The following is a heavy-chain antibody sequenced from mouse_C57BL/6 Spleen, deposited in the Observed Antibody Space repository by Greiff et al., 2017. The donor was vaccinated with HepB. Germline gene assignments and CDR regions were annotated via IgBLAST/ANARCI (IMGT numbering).Heavy chain of an antibody. CDR3: ARDENGNSWFAY. CDR1: GFTFSSYA. V-gene: IGHV5-4*01. J-gene: IGHJ3*01. D-gene: IGHD2-1*01. Sequence: VQLVESGGGLVKPGGSLKLSCAASGFTFSSYAMSWVRQTPEKRLEWVATISDGGSYTYYPDNVKGRFTISRDNAKNNLYLQMSHLKSEDTAMYYCARDENGNSWFAYWGQGTLVTVSA. CDR2: ISDGGSYT.